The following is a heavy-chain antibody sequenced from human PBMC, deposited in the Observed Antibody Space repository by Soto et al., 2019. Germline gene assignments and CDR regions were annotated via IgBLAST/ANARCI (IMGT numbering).Heavy chain of an antibody. CDR2: IYYSGST. V-gene: IGHV4-61*01. J-gene: IGHJ6*02. Sequence: SETLSLTCTVSGGSVSSGSYYCSWIRQPPGKGLEWIGYIYYSGSTNYNPSLKSRVTISVDTSKNQFSLKLSSVTAADTAVYYCARRAIAAAGRDGMDVWGQGTTVTVSS. CDR3: ARRAIAAAGRDGMDV. CDR1: GGSVSSGSYY. D-gene: IGHD6-13*01.